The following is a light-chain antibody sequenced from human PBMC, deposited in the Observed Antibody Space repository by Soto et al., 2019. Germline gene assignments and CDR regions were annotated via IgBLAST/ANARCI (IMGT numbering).Light chain of an antibody. CDR1: YTGTRS. Sequence: SYELTQPPSVSVAPGQTARITCWGTYTGTRSVQWYQQKPGQAPVLVVYDDSDRPSGIPERYSGSNSGNTATLTISRVEAGDEADYFCQVWDSSTDHVLFGGGTKVTVL. CDR2: DDS. J-gene: IGLJ2*01. V-gene: IGLV3-21*02. CDR3: QVWDSSTDHVL.